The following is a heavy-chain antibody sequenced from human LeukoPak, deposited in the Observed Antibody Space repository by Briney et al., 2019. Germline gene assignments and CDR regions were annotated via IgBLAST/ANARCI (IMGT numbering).Heavy chain of an antibody. Sequence: PGGSLRLSCAASGFTFSCYGMHWVRQTPGKGLVWVSCISADGSVTRYADSVKGRFTISRDNTKSTLYLQMHSLRAEDTAVYYCATAGGDGSRMGFDPWGQGTLVTVSS. V-gene: IGHV3-74*01. CDR3: ATAGGDGSRMGFDP. CDR1: GFTFSCYG. D-gene: IGHD2-15*01. J-gene: IGHJ5*02. CDR2: ISADGSVT.